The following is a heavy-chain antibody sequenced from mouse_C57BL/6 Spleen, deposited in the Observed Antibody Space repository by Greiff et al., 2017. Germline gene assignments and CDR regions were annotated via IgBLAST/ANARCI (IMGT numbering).Heavy chain of an antibody. CDR2: ISSGGSYT. Sequence: EVMLVESGGDLVKPGGSLKLSCAASGFTFSSYGMSWVRQTPDKRLEWVATISSGGSYTYYPDSVKGRFTISRDNAKYTLYLQMSSLKSEDTAMYYCAGDGYYGFDYWGQGTTLTVSS. J-gene: IGHJ2*01. D-gene: IGHD2-3*01. CDR3: AGDGYYGFDY. CDR1: GFTFSSYG. V-gene: IGHV5-6*02.